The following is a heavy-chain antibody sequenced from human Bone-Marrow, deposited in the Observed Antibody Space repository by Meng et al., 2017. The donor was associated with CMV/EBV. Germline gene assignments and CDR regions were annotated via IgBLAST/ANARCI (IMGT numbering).Heavy chain of an antibody. D-gene: IGHD4-11*01. J-gene: IGHJ5*02. CDR3: ARGANSYYPNAWFDP. V-gene: IGHV4-31*02. Sequence: SGDSSSSGGSYCSWSRQHPGKGLQWCGDGYYSGSTYHNPSLRSRRIISVDTSKNPCSLKLTSVTAADKAVDYCARGANSYYPNAWFDPWGQGTLVTVSS. CDR2: GYYSGST. CDR1: GDSSSSGGSY.